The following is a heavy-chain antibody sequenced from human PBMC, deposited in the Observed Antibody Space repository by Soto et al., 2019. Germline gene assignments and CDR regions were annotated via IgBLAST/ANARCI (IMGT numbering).Heavy chain of an antibody. Sequence: SETLSLTCTVSGGSISSYYWSWIRQPPGKGLEWIGYIYYSGSTNYNPSLKSRVTISVDTSKNQFSLKLSSVTAADTAVYYCATYYYGSGSYYYYYYYGMDVWGQGTTVTVSS. CDR1: GGSISSYY. V-gene: IGHV4-59*01. D-gene: IGHD3-10*01. CDR2: IYYSGST. CDR3: ATYYYGSGSYYYYYYYGMDV. J-gene: IGHJ6*02.